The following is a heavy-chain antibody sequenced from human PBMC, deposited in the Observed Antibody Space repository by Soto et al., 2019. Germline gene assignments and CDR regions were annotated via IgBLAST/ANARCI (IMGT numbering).Heavy chain of an antibody. CDR2: IRSQTDGGTT. J-gene: IGHJ4*02. D-gene: IGHD7-27*01. Sequence: SLRLSCAASGLTFSDAWMNWLRQVPGKGLEWVARIRSQTDGGTTDYTAPVNGRFTISRDDSKNTLYLQMNNLKTEDTAIYYCATAPGYWGLAPLGYWGQGTLVTVSS. CDR3: ATAPGYWGLAPLGY. V-gene: IGHV3-15*07. CDR1: GLTFSDAW.